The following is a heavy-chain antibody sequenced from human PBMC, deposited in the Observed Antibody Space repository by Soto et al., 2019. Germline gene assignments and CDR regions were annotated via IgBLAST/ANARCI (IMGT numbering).Heavy chain of an antibody. CDR1: GGSISSCGYY. V-gene: IGHV4-31*03. D-gene: IGHD3-3*01. CDR2: IYYSGST. J-gene: IGHJ5*02. Sequence: PSETLSLTCTVSGGSISSCGYYWSWIRQHPGKGLEWIGYIYYSGSTYYNPSLKSRVTISVDTSKNQFSLKLSSVTAADTAVYYCARGLTISGVVNPWFDPWGQGTLVTVSS. CDR3: ARGLTISGVVNPWFDP.